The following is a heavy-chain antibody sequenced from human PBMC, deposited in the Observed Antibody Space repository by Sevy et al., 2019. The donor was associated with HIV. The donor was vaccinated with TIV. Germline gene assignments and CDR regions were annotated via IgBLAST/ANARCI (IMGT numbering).Heavy chain of an antibody. CDR3: TRERELTTLDY. CDR1: GFTFSSYI. CDR2: ISSGSGSI. Sequence: GGSLRLSCTASGFTFSSYIMNWVRQAPGKGLEWVSYISSGSGSIFYADSVKGRFTISRDNAKNSLYLQMNSLRAEDTAVYYCTRERELTTLDYWGQGTLVTVSS. J-gene: IGHJ4*02. V-gene: IGHV3-48*01. D-gene: IGHD4-4*01.